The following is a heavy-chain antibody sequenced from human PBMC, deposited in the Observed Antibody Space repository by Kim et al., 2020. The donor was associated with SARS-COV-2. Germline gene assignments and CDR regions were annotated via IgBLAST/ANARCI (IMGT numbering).Heavy chain of an antibody. CDR2: IYHSGST. J-gene: IGHJ4*02. CDR1: GGSISSSNW. CDR3: ARTDYYDSSGYYYETGGIFFDY. Sequence: SETLSLTCAVSGGSISSSNWWSWVRQPPGKGLEWIGEIYHSGSTNYNPSLKSRVTISVDKSKNQFSLKLSSVTAADTAVYYCARTDYYDSSGYYYETGGIFFDYWGQGTLVTVSS. D-gene: IGHD3-22*01. V-gene: IGHV4-4*02.